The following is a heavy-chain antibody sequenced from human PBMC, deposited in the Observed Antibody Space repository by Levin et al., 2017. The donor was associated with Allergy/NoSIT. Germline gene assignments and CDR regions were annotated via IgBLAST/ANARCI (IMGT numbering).Heavy chain of an antibody. CDR2: IYYSGST. V-gene: IGHV4-31*03. D-gene: IGHD3-10*01. Sequence: SCTVSGGSISSGGYYWSWIRQHPGKGLEWIGYIYYSGSTYYNPSLKSRVTISVDTSKNQFSLKLSSVTAADTAVYYCARGISYGSGSYYRYYFDYWGQGTLVTVSS. CDR1: GGSISSGGYY. CDR3: ARGISYGSGSYYRYYFDY. J-gene: IGHJ4*02.